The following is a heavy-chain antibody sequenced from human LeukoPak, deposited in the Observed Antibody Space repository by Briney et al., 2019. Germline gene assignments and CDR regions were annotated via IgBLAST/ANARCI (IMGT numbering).Heavy chain of an antibody. J-gene: IGHJ4*02. Sequence: AGGSLRLSCAASGFTFDDYAMHWVRQAPGKGLEWVSGISWNSGNIGYADSVKGRFTISRDNAKNSLYLQMNSLRAEDMALYYCAKSLTNGYSSGWPFDYWGQGTLVTVSS. CDR2: ISWNSGNI. CDR1: GFTFDDYA. D-gene: IGHD6-19*01. V-gene: IGHV3-9*03. CDR3: AKSLTNGYSSGWPFDY.